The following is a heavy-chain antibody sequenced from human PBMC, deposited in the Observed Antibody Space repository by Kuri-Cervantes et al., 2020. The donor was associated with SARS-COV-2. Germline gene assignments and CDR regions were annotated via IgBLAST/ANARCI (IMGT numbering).Heavy chain of an antibody. Sequence: GGSLRLSCAASGFTFSSYGMHWVRQAPGKGLEWVAFIRYDGSNKYYADSVKGRFTISRDNSKNTLYLQMNSLRAEDTAVHYCAHIGGYSGYDPDYWGQGTLVTVSS. V-gene: IGHV3-30*02. CDR3: AHIGGYSGYDPDY. D-gene: IGHD5-12*01. J-gene: IGHJ4*02. CDR2: IRYDGSNK. CDR1: GFTFSSYG.